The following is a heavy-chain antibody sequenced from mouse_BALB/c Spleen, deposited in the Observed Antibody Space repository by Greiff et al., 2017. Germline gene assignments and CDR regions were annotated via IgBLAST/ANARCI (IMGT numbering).Heavy chain of an antibody. Sequence: QVQLQQSGAELAKPGASVKMSCKASGYTFTSYWMHWVKQRPGQGLEWIGYINPSTGYTEYNQKFKDKATLTADKSSSTAYMQLSSLTSEDSAVYYCARWGTTRVGAMDYWGQGTSVTVSS. CDR3: ARWGTTRVGAMDY. CDR1: GYTFTSYW. CDR2: INPSTGYT. D-gene: IGHD1-1*01. V-gene: IGHV1-7*01. J-gene: IGHJ4*01.